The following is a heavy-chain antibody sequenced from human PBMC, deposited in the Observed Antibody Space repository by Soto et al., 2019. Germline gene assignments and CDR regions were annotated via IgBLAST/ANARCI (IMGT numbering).Heavy chain of an antibody. D-gene: IGHD3-3*01. J-gene: IGHJ5*02. V-gene: IGHV4-59*08. CDR2: IYYSGST. CDR3: ARQMYYDFWSGYRTANNWFDP. CDR1: GGSISSYY. Sequence: PSETLSLTCTVSGGSISSYYWSWIRQPPGKGLEWIGYIYYSGSTNYNPSLKSRVTISVDTSKNQFSLKLSSVTAADTAVYYCARQMYYDFWSGYRTANNWFDPWGQGTLVTVS.